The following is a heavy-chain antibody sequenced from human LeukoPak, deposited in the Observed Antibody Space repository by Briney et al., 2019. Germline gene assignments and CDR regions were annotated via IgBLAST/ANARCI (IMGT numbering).Heavy chain of an antibody. Sequence: SETLPLTCAVYGGSFSGYYWSWIRQPPGKGLEWIGEINHSGSTNYNPSLKSRVTISVDTSKNQFSLKLSSVTAADTAVYYCARYSSSLGFDYWGQGTLVTVSS. CDR1: GGSFSGYY. CDR2: INHSGST. D-gene: IGHD6-6*01. J-gene: IGHJ4*02. V-gene: IGHV4-34*01. CDR3: ARYSSSLGFDY.